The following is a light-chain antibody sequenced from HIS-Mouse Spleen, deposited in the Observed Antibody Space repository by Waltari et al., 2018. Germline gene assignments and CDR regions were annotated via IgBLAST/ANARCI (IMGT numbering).Light chain of an antibody. Sequence: SYVLTQTPSVSVAPGQTARITCGGNNIGSKSVHWYQHKPGQAPVLGVYDDRDRPAGIPEGFSGSNSGNTATLTIRRVEAGDEADYYCQVWDSSSDHYVFGTGTKVTVL. CDR3: QVWDSSSDHYV. J-gene: IGLJ1*01. V-gene: IGLV3-21*02. CDR2: DDR. CDR1: NIGSKS.